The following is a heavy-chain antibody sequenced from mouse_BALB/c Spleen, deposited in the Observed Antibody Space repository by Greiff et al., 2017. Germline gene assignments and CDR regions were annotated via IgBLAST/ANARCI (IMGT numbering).Heavy chain of an antibody. D-gene: IGHD1-1*01. J-gene: IGHJ3*01. CDR3: ARDSHYYGSSTAWFAY. V-gene: IGHV2-6-7*01. CDR2: IWGDGST. CDR1: GFSLTGYG. Sequence: QVQLKQSGPGLVAPSQSLSITCTVSGFSLTGYGVNWVRQPPGKGLEWLGMIWGDGSTDYNSALKSRLSISKDNSKSQVFLKMNSLQTDDTARYYCARDSHYYGSSTAWFAYWGQGTLVTVSA.